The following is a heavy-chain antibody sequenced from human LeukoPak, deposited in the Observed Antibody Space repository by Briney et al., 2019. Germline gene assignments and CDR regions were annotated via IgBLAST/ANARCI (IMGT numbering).Heavy chain of an antibody. Sequence: GGSLRLSCAASGFSFSSYAMNWVRQAPGRGLEWVSAISGSGGETNYADSVKGRFTISRDNSKNTLYLQMNSLRAEDTALYYCAKGFGATGNYWFDPWGQGTLVTVSS. CDR3: AKGFGATGNYWFDP. CDR1: GFSFSSYA. D-gene: IGHD6-13*01. J-gene: IGHJ5*02. CDR2: ISGSGGET. V-gene: IGHV3-23*01.